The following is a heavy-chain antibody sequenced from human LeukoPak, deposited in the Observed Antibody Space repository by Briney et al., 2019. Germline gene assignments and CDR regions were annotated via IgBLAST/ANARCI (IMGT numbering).Heavy chain of an antibody. CDR2: IYTSGGT. D-gene: IGHD4-23*01. Sequence: SSETLSLTCTVSGGSISSYYWSWIRQPAGKGLEWIGRIYTSGGTNYNPSLKSRVTMSVDTSNNQFSLKLSSVTAADTAVYYCAREMARIYGGKSLDAFDIWGQGTMVTVSS. J-gene: IGHJ3*02. CDR3: AREMARIYGGKSLDAFDI. CDR1: GGSISSYY. V-gene: IGHV4-4*07.